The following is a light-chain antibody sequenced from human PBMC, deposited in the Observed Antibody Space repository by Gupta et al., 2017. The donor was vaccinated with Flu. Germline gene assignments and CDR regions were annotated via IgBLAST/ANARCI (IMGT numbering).Light chain of an antibody. CDR1: STDVAGYNY. Sequence: QSALTQPRSVSGSPGQSVTISCTGTSTDVAGYNYVSWYQQHPGKAPKLMIYDVIQRPSGVPDRFSGSKSGNTVSLTISGLQAEDEADYYCCSYAGSYTHVVFGGGTKLTVL. CDR2: DVI. CDR3: CSYAGSYTHVV. J-gene: IGLJ2*01. V-gene: IGLV2-11*01.